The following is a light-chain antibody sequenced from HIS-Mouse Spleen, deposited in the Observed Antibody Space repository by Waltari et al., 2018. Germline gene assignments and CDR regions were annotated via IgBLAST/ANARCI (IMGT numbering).Light chain of an antibody. CDR2: RNN. CDR1: SSNIGSNY. V-gene: IGLV1-47*01. J-gene: IGLJ3*02. CDR3: AAWDDSLSGPV. Sequence: QSVLTQPPSASGTPGQRVTISCSGSSSNIGSNYVYWYQHPPGTAPKLLIYRNNQRPSGVPDRFSGSKSVTSASLAISGLRSEDEADYYCAAWDDSLSGPVFGGGTKLTVL.